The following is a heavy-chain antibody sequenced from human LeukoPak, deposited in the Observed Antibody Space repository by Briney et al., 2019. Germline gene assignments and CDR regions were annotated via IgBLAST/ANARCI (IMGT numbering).Heavy chain of an antibody. J-gene: IGHJ4*02. CDR1: GFTVPDYA. Sequence: GGSLRLSCAASGFTVPDYAMNWVRQAPGKGLEWVSSISTSNTFIHYSDSVKGRFTISRDNAKNSLYLQMNSLRAEDTAIYYCARDRDSSGRTFDYWGQGTLVTVSS. D-gene: IGHD3-22*01. CDR2: ISTSNTFI. CDR3: ARDRDSSGRTFDY. V-gene: IGHV3-21*06.